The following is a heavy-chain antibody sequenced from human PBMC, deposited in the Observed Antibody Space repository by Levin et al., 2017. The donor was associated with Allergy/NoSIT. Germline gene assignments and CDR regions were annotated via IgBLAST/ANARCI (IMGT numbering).Heavy chain of an antibody. CDR3: ARGGQQLGNFDY. Sequence: GGSLRLSCAASGFTFSSYAMHWVRQAPGKGLEWVAVISYDGSNKYYADSVKGRFTISRDNSKNTLYLQMNSLRAEDTAVYYCARGGQQLGNFDYWGQGTLVTVSS. D-gene: IGHD6-13*01. CDR1: GFTFSSYA. J-gene: IGHJ4*02. CDR2: ISYDGSNK. V-gene: IGHV3-30-3*01.